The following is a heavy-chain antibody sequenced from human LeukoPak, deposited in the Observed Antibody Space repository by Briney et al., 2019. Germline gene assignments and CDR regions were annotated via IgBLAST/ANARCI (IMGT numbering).Heavy chain of an antibody. J-gene: IGHJ3*02. D-gene: IGHD3-3*01. V-gene: IGHV3-48*01. CDR1: GFTFTMFG. CDR2: IDGNSGIK. CDR3: ARTYDFGRGPPGDAFDN. Sequence: GGSLRLSCAASGFTFTMFGMNWVRQAPGKGLEWVSYIDGNSGIKYYADSVQGRFTISRDNAQDSVFLQMTSLRVDDTAVYYCARTYDFGRGPPGDAFDNWGQGTLVTVPS.